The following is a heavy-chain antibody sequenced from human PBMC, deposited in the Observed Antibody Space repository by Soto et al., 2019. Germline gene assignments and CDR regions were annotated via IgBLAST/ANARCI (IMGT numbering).Heavy chain of an antibody. V-gene: IGHV3-7*03. CDR2: IKEDGSEK. D-gene: IGHD3-9*01. J-gene: IGHJ6*02. CDR3: AKPTDGYFDWLSPVYYYYYGMDV. Sequence: VGSLRLSCAASGFTFSTYWMSWVRQAPGKGLEWLANIKEDGSEKYYVDSLKGRFTISRDNSKNTLYLQMNSLRAEDTAVYYCAKPTDGYFDWLSPVYYYYYGMDVWGQGTTVTVSS. CDR1: GFTFSTYW.